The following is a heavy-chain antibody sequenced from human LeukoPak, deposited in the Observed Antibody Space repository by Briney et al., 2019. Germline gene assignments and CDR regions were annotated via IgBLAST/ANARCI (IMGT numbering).Heavy chain of an antibody. J-gene: IGHJ4*02. CDR3: ATLWATYDDASCVRPPAY. Sequence: GGSLRLSCAASGFTFSSYGMHWVRQAPGKGLEWVAVISYDGTIKYFADSVKGRFTISRDNSKNTLYLLMNSLRAEDTAVYYCATLWATYDDASCVRPPAYWGQGTLVTVSS. CDR1: GFTFSSYG. V-gene: IGHV3-30*03. CDR2: ISYDGTIK. D-gene: IGHD3-3*01.